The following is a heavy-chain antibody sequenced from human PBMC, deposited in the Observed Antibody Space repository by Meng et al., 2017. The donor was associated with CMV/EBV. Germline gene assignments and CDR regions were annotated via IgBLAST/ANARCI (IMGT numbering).Heavy chain of an antibody. D-gene: IGHD1-7*01. J-gene: IGHJ3*02. CDR1: GFTFSSYA. V-gene: IGHV3-30*04. Sequence: GESLKISCAASGFTFSSYAMHWVRQAPGKGLEWVAVISYDGSNKYYADSVKGRSTISRDNSKNTLYLQMNSLRAEDTAVYYCAREFFNWNYSVVAFDIWGQGTMVTVSS. CDR2: ISYDGSNK. CDR3: AREFFNWNYSVVAFDI.